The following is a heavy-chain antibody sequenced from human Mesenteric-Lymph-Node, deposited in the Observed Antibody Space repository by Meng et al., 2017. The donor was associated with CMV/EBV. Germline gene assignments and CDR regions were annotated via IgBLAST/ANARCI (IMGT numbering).Heavy chain of an antibody. J-gene: IGHJ3*01. V-gene: IGHV3-33*01. CDR3: ARFEGLYNGFDV. D-gene: IGHD3-10*01. CDR2: ISNDGSSQ. Sequence: GESLKISCAASAFTFSRHGMHWVRQAPGKGLEWLAVISNDGSSQNYADSVKGRFTISRDNSKNMLFLQMSSLRAEDTAVYFCARFEGLYNGFDVWGQGTVVTVS. CDR1: AFTFSRHG.